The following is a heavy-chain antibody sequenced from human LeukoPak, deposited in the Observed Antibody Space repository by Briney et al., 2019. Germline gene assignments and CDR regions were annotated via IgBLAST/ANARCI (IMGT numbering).Heavy chain of an antibody. D-gene: IGHD3-10*01. V-gene: IGHV1-2*02. CDR1: GYTFTGYY. CDR2: INPNSGGT. CDR3: ESRGGSGTYDFDY. J-gene: IGHJ4*02. Sequence: ASVKVSCKASGYTFTGYYMHWVRQAPGQGLEWMGWINPNSGGTNYAQKFQGRVTMTRDTSISAAYMELSRLISDDTAVYYYESRGGSGTYDFDYWGQGTLVTVSS.